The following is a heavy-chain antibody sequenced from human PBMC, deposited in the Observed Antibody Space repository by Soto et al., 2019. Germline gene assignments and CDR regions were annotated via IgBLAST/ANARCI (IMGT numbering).Heavy chain of an antibody. CDR3: ARDGGICSSTSCYTYFDY. Sequence: QVQLVQSGAEVKKPGASVKVSCKASGYTFTSYGISWVRQAPGQGLEWMGWISAYNGNTNYAQKLQGRVTMTTDTSSCTAYMELRSLRSDDTAVYYCARDGGICSSTSCYTYFDYWGQGILATVSS. CDR1: GYTFTSYG. D-gene: IGHD2-2*02. J-gene: IGHJ4*02. CDR2: ISAYNGNT. V-gene: IGHV1-18*01.